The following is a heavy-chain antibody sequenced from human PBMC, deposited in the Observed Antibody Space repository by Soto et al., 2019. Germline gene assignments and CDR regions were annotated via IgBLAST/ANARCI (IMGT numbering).Heavy chain of an antibody. Sequence: SETLSLTCTVSGGSISSSSYYWGWIRQPPGKGLEWIGNINYSGSTNYNPSLKSRVTISEDTSKKQFSLKLRFVTAADTAVYYCARGGLIRGVLYYWGQGTLVTVSS. CDR3: ARGGLIRGVLYY. J-gene: IGHJ4*02. CDR1: GGSISSSSYY. D-gene: IGHD3-10*01. CDR2: INYSGST. V-gene: IGHV4-39*07.